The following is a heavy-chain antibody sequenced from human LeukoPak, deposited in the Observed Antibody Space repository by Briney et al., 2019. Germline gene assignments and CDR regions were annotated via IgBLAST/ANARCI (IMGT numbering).Heavy chain of an antibody. J-gene: IGHJ4*02. CDR1: GFTFSNYW. CDR3: ARDKRPYYDMWSCPLDY. V-gene: IGHV3-7*01. Sequence: PGGSLRLSCAVSGFTFSNYWMSWVRQAPGKGLEWVANIKQDGTGKYYVDSAKGRFTISRDNAKNSLYLQMDSLRAEDTAVYYCARDKRPYYDMWSCPLDYWGQGTLVTVSS. D-gene: IGHD3-3*01. CDR2: IKQDGTGK.